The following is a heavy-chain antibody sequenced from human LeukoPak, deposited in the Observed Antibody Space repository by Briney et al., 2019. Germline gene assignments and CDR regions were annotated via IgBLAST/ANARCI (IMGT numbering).Heavy chain of an antibody. J-gene: IGHJ2*01. V-gene: IGHV3-53*01. CDR3: ARDQGYGDDYWYFDL. CDR2: IYSGGST. CDR1: GFTVSSNY. D-gene: IGHD4-17*01. Sequence: PGGSLGLSCAASGFTVSSNYMSWVRQAPGKGLEWVSVIYSGGSTYYADSVKGRFTISRDNSKNTLYLQMNSLRAEDTAVYYCARDQGYGDDYWYFDLWGRGTLVTVSS.